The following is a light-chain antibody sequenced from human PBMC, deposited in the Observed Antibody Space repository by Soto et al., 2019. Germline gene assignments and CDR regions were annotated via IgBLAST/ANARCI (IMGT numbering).Light chain of an antibody. CDR2: NND. V-gene: IGLV1-44*01. J-gene: IGLJ1*01. CDR1: SSNIGSNT. Sequence: QSVLTQPPSASGTPGQRVTISCSGSSSNIGSNTVNWYQQLPGTAPKLLIFNNDQRPSGVPDRFSGSKSGTSASLAISGLQSEDEADYYCTAWDDSLKGYVFGTGTK. CDR3: TAWDDSLKGYV.